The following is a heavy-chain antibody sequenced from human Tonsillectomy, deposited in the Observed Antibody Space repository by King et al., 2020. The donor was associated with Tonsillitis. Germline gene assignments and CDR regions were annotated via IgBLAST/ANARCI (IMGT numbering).Heavy chain of an antibody. CDR2: ISSSSSYL. V-gene: IGHV3-21*01. CDR3: ARDLRAIAAAGTSRGYGDAFDI. D-gene: IGHD6-13*01. J-gene: IGHJ3*02. Sequence: VQLVESGGGLVKPGGSLRLSCAASGFTFSSYSMNWVRQAPGKGLEWVSSISSSSSYLYYADSVKGRFTISRDNAKNSLYLQMNSLRAEDTAVYYCARDLRAIAAAGTSRGYGDAFDIWGQGTMVTVSS. CDR1: GFTFSSYS.